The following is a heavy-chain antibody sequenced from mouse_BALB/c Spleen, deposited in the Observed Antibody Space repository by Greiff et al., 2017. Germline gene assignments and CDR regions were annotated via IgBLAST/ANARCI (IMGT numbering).Heavy chain of an antibody. Sequence: EVQVVESGGGLVQPGGSMKLSCVASGFTFSNYWMNWVRQSPEKGLEWVAEIRLKSNNYATHYAESVKGRFTISRDDSKSSVYLQMNNLRAEDTGIYYCTRGNYDAMDYWGQGTSVTVSS. D-gene: IGHD2-1*01. CDR1: GFTFSNYW. V-gene: IGHV6-6*02. CDR2: IRLKSNNYAT. J-gene: IGHJ4*01. CDR3: TRGNYDAMDY.